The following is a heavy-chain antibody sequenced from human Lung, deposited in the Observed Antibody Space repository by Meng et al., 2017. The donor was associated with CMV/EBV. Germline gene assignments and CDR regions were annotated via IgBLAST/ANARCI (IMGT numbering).Heavy chain of an antibody. CDR1: AVSISSGNW. V-gene: IGHV4-4*02. Sequence: QLRRTGCGPARVRPSGPLPLTSPALAVSISSGNWWSGVRQPPGKGLEWIGEIYHSGSTNYNPSLKSRVTISVDKSKNQFSLKLSSVTAADTAVYYCASFPPPGKQWLVTDYWGQGTLVTVSS. CDR3: ASFPPPGKQWLVTDY. CDR2: IYHSGST. J-gene: IGHJ4*02. D-gene: IGHD6-19*01.